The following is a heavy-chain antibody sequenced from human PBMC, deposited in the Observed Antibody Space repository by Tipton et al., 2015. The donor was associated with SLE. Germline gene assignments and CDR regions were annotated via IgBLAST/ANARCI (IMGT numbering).Heavy chain of an antibody. CDR1: GGSISSYY. CDR2: IYTSGST. J-gene: IGHJ5*02. Sequence: LRLSCTVSGGSISSYYWSWIRQPPGKGLEWIGYIYTSGSTNYNPSLKSRVTISVNTSKNQFSLKLSSVTAADTAVYYCARSSSSSTFDPWGQGTLVTVSS. D-gene: IGHD6-13*01. V-gene: IGHV4-4*09. CDR3: ARSSSSSTFDP.